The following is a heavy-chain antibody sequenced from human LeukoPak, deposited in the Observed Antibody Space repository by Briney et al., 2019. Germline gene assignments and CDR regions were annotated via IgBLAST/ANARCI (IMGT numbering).Heavy chain of an antibody. CDR3: ARDAPTIDHAFDI. V-gene: IGHV3-33*01. Sequence: GGSLRLSCAASGFTFSSCDMHWVRQAPGQGLEWKALIRYDGSKEYYAYSVKGRFTICRDNAKNSLYLQMNSLRAEDTAVYYCARDAPTIDHAFDIWAQGTMVTVSS. D-gene: IGHD2-15*01. CDR2: IRYDGSKE. J-gene: IGHJ3*02. CDR1: GFTFSSCD.